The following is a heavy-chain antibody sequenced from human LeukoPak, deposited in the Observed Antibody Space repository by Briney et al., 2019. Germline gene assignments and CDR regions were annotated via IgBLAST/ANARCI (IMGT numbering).Heavy chain of an antibody. J-gene: IGHJ6*02. CDR3: ARAIQADYDSSGYYMGYYYYGMDV. CDR1: GFTFSSYS. D-gene: IGHD3-22*01. V-gene: IGHV3-48*04. CDR2: IDGSSSTI. Sequence: GGSLRLSCTASGFTFSSYSMNWVRQAPGKGLEWVSYIDGSSSTIYYADSVQGRFTISRDNSRNTLHLQMNSLRAEDTAVYYCARAIQADYDSSGYYMGYYYYGMDVWGQGTTVTVSS.